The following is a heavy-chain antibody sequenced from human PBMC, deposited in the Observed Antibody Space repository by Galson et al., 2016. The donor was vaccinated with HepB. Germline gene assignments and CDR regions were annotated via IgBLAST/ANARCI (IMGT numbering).Heavy chain of an antibody. CDR2: INTDGSST. V-gene: IGHV3-74*01. J-gene: IGHJ6*02. CDR3: ARDSPAWDYGDFLGGMDV. Sequence: SLRLSCAASGFTFSNYWMHWVRQAPGKGLVWVSRINTDGSSTSYADSVKGRFTISRDNAKNTLYLHMNSLRAGDTAVYYCARDSPAWDYGDFLGGMDVWGLGTTVTVSS. D-gene: IGHD4-17*01. CDR1: GFTFSNYW.